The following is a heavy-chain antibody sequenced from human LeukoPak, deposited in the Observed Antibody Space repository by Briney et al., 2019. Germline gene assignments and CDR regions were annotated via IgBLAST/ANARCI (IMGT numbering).Heavy chain of an antibody. V-gene: IGHV3-73*01. D-gene: IGHD5-18*01. CDR3: TRRDTAMVYNY. CDR1: GFTFSGSA. Sequence: GGSLKLSCAASGFTFSGSAMHWVRQASGKGLEWVGRIRSKANSYATAYAASVKGRFTISRDDSKNTAYLQMNSLKTEDTAVYYCTRRDTAMVYNYWGQGALVTVSS. CDR2: IRSKANSYAT. J-gene: IGHJ4*02.